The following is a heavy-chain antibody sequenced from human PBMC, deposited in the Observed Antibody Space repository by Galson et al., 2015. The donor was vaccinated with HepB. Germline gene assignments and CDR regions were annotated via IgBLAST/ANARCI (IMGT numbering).Heavy chain of an antibody. V-gene: IGHV3-7*03. Sequence: SLRLSCAAAGVTFGSSSMTWVRHAPVNGLEWVANITQDATELYSVHSVKRRSTPSKYNPKNSLYLQMNSLRDEDTAVYYCAREGEDGYDPWGQGTLVTVSS. D-gene: IGHD5-24*01. CDR3: AREGEDGYDP. CDR2: ITQDATEL. J-gene: IGHJ5*02. CDR1: GVTFGSSS.